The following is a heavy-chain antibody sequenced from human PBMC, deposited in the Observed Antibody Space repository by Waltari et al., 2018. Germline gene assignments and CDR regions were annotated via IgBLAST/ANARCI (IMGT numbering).Heavy chain of an antibody. D-gene: IGHD7-27*01. CDR3: ARVGGAALTEGFDY. J-gene: IGHJ4*02. V-gene: IGHV3-48*01. Sequence: EVQLVQSGGDLVQPGGSLRLSCAASGFTFNTYSMAWVRQAPGKGLEWVSYITSRSSTIYYADSVRGRFTTSRDNAKNSLYLQMNSLRVEDTAVYYCARVGGAALTEGFDYWGQGTLVSVSS. CDR2: ITSRSSTI. CDR1: GFTFNTYS.